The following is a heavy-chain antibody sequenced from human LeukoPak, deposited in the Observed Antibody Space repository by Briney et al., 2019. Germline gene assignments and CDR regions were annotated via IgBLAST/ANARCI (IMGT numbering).Heavy chain of an antibody. CDR1: GFTFNTYS. J-gene: IGHJ3*02. V-gene: IGHV3-21*01. D-gene: IGHD3-22*01. CDR2: ISSSNSYI. CDR3: ARDRRGLGKAFDI. Sequence: GGSLRLSCAASGFTFNTYSMNWVRQAPGKGLEWVSSISSSNSYIYYADSMKGRFTISRDNAKNSLYLQMNSLRAEDTAVYYCARDRRGLGKAFDIWGQGTMVTVSS.